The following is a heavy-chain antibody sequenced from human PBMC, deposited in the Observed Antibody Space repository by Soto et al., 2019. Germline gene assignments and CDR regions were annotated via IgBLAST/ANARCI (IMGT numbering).Heavy chain of an antibody. V-gene: IGHV3-30*18. CDR3: AKDDSGSPYGMDV. D-gene: IGHD1-26*01. J-gene: IGHJ6*02. Sequence: QVQLVESGGGVVQPGRSLRLSCAASGFTFSSYGMHWVRQAPGTGLEWVAVISYDGSNKYYADSVKGRFTISRDNSKNTLYLQMNSLRAEDTAVYYCAKDDSGSPYGMDVWGQGTTVTVSS. CDR1: GFTFSSYG. CDR2: ISYDGSNK.